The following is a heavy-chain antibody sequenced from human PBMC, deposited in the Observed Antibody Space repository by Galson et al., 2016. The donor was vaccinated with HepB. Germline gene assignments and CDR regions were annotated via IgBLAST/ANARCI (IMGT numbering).Heavy chain of an antibody. CDR2: IDYSGST. CDR3: ARDSRGDYGETYWYLDL. V-gene: IGHV4-39*02. CDR1: GDSISSSNYL. D-gene: IGHD4-17*01. Sequence: SETLSLTCTVSGDSISSSNYLWGWIRQPPGKGLEWLGIIDYSGSTYYNPSPKSRVTISVDTSKNQFSLKLSSVTAADTAVYYCARDSRGDYGETYWYLDLWGRGTLVTVSS. J-gene: IGHJ2*01.